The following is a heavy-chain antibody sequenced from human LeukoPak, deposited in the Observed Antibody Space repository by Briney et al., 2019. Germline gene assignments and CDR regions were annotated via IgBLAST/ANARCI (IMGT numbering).Heavy chain of an antibody. CDR3: ARAAQPGFDP. CDR2: ISSDSGTI. V-gene: IGHV3-48*01. CDR1: GLTFSTYS. D-gene: IGHD1-14*01. J-gene: IGHJ5*02. Sequence: SGGSLRPSCGASGLTFSTYSMNWVRQAPGKGLEWVSYISSDSGTIYYADSVKGRFTISRDNAKNSLYLQMNSLRAEDTAVYYCARAAQPGFDPWGQGTLVTVSS.